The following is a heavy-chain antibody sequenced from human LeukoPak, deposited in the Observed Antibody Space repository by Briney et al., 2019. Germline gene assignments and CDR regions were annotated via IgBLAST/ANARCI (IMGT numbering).Heavy chain of an antibody. CDR3: AREAVADFDY. D-gene: IGHD6-19*01. CDR2: ISYDGSNK. J-gene: IGHJ4*02. CDR1: GFTFSSYA. V-gene: IGHV3-30-3*01. Sequence: GGSLRLSWAASGFTFSSYAMHWVRQAPGKGLEWVAVISYDGSNKYYADSVKGRFTISRDNSKNTLYLQMNSLRAEDTAVYYCAREAVADFDYWGQGTLVTVSS.